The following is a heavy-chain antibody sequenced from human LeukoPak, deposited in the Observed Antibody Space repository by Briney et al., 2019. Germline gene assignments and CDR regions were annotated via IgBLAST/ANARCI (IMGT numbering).Heavy chain of an antibody. J-gene: IGHJ5*02. V-gene: IGHV3-7*05. Sequence: HPGGSLRLSCVASGFSFSSYWMSWVRQAPGKGLEWVANIKHDGSETYYVDSVKGRFTVSRDNAKNSLYLQMSSLRAEDTAVYYCAKGDYGGNFRWFDPWGQGTLVTVSS. CDR2: IKHDGSET. CDR3: AKGDYGGNFRWFDP. D-gene: IGHD4-23*01. CDR1: GFSFSSYW.